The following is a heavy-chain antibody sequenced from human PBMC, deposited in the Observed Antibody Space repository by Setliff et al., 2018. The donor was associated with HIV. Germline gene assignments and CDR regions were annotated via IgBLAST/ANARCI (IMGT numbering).Heavy chain of an antibody. Sequence: RASVKVSCKASGSTFTSYAINWVRQAPGQGLEWMGGIIPIFSTSNYAQRFQGRVTITADESTSTAYMELYNLRSEDTAMYYCARYALCSDDCSDEGADIWGQGTLVTVSS. CDR3: ARYALCSDDCSDEGADI. J-gene: IGHJ4*02. CDR2: IIPIFSTS. CDR1: GSTFTSYA. V-gene: IGHV1-69*13. D-gene: IGHD2-21*01.